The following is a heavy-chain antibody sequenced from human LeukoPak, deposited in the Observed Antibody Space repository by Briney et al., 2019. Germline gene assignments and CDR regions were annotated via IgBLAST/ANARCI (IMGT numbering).Heavy chain of an antibody. CDR1: GFTFSSYS. J-gene: IGHJ3*02. V-gene: IGHV3-21*01. Sequence: GGSLRLSCAASGFTFSSYSMNWVRQAPGKGLEWVSSISSSSSYIYYADSVKGRFTISRDNAKNSLYLQMNSLRAEDTAVYYCARGGSRCYAFDIWGQGTMVTVSS. D-gene: IGHD6-13*01. CDR3: ARGGSRCYAFDI. CDR2: ISSSSSYI.